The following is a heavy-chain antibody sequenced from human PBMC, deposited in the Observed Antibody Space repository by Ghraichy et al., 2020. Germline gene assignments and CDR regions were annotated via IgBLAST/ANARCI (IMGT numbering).Heavy chain of an antibody. J-gene: IGHJ4*02. CDR1: GFTFSTYW. D-gene: IGHD2-2*01. Sequence: LSLTCAASGFTFSTYWMDWVRQAPGKGLEWVANIKQDGSAKYYADSVKGRFTISRDNAKNSLYLQMNSLRAEDTAVYYCARAAVWARDCWGQGTLVTVSS. CDR3: ARAAVWARDC. CDR2: IKQDGSAK. V-gene: IGHV3-7*03.